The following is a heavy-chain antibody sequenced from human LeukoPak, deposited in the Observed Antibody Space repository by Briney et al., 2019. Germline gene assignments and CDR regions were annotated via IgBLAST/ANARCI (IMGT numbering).Heavy chain of an antibody. CDR1: GFTFSSYA. CDR3: AKDGTYYDFWSDY. J-gene: IGHJ4*02. CDR2: ISWNSGSI. D-gene: IGHD3-3*01. V-gene: IGHV3-23*01. Sequence: PGGSLRLSCAASGFTFSSYAMSWVRQAPGKGLEWVSGISWNSGSIGYADSVKGRFTISRDNPKNTLYLQMNSLRAEDTAVYSCAKDGTYYDFWSDYWGQGTLVTVSS.